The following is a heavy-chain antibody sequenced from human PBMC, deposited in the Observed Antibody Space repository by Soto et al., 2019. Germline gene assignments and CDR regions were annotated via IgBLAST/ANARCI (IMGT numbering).Heavy chain of an antibody. CDR2: ISAYNGNT. CDR3: ASVALRAASPYYFYF. V-gene: IGHV1-18*01. CDR1: GYTFTSYG. Sequence: RASVKVSCKASGYTFTSYGISWVRQAPGQGLEWMGWISAYNGNTNYAQKLQGRVTMTTDTSTSTAYMELRSLRSDDTAVYYCASVALRAASPYYFYFWGKGTLVTVSS. J-gene: IGHJ4*02. D-gene: IGHD3-10*01.